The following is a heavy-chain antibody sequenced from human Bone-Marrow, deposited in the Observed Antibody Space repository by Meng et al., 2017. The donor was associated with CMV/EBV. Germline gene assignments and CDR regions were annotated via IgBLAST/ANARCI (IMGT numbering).Heavy chain of an antibody. V-gene: IGHV4-34*01. CDR3: ARGLRYYDFWSGYSRFDP. D-gene: IGHD3-3*01. CDR1: GSFSGDY. CDR2: INHSGST. J-gene: IGHJ5*02. Sequence: GSFSGDYWSWIRQPPGKGLEWIGEINHSGSTNYNPSLKSRVTISVDTSKNQFSLKLSSVTAADTAVYYCARGLRYYDFWSGYSRFDPWGQGTLVTVSS.